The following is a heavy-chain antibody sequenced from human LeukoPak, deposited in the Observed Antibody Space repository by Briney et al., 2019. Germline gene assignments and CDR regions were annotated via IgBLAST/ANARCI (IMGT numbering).Heavy chain of an antibody. D-gene: IGHD5-24*01. J-gene: IGHJ4*02. CDR3: VRDRELTY. CDR2: IYNSGST. Sequence: PSETLSLTCTVSGGSISSYYWSWIRQPPGKGLEWIGYIYNSGSTNYNPSLKSRVTISADTSKNQFSLKLTSVTAADTAMYYCVRDRELTYWGPGTLVTVSS. V-gene: IGHV4-59*01. CDR1: GGSISSYY.